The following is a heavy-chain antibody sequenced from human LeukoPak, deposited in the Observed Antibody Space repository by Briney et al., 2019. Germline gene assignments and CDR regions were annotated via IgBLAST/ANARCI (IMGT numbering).Heavy chain of an antibody. CDR2: IFSNDEK. V-gene: IGHV2-26*01. J-gene: IGHJ5*02. CDR1: GVSLSNARMG. Sequence: SGPVLVKPTETLTLTCTVSGVSLSNARMGVSWSRQPPGKALEWLAHIFSNDEKSYSTSLKSRLTISQDTSKSQVFLTMTNMDPVDTATYYCARILLEYQLLSWFDPWGQGTLVTVSS. CDR3: ARILLEYQLLSWFDP. D-gene: IGHD2-2*01.